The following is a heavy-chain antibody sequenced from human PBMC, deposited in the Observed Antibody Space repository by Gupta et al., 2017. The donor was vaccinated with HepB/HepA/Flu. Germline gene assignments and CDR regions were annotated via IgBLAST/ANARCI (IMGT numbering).Heavy chain of an antibody. CDR2: SSSSGRSI. V-gene: IGHV3-48*02. Sequence: EVKLVESGGGLVESGGSLRRSCVAPGFTFSSYSMSCVRQAPGKGLEWVSYSSSSGRSIFYADSMKGRLTIARDNAKKSLYLQMTRLRDEDTAVYYCARTYWSSTSCYYYYFDSWGQRTLVTVSS. CDR1: GFTFSSYS. CDR3: ARTYWSSTSCYYYYFDS. J-gene: IGHJ4*02. D-gene: IGHD2-2*01.